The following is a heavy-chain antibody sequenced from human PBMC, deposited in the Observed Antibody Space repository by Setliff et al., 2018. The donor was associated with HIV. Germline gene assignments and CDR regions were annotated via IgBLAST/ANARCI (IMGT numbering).Heavy chain of an antibody. V-gene: IGHV1-2*02. CDR2: INPNSGGT. CDR1: GDAFTDYY. CDR3: AKGPNFEDAFDI. Sequence: GASVKVSCKASGDAFTDYYIHWVRQAPGQGLEWMGWINPNSGGTNYAQKFQGRVTMTRDTSISTAFMDLSRLRSDDTAVYYCAKGPNFEDAFDIWGQGTVVTVSS. J-gene: IGHJ3*02. D-gene: IGHD2-8*01.